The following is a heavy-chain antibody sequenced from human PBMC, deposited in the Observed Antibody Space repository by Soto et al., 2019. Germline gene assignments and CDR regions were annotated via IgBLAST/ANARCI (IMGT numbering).Heavy chain of an antibody. V-gene: IGHV3-64D*08. CDR2: ISSNGGST. J-gene: IGHJ4*02. Sequence: GGSLRLSCSASGFTFSSYAMHWVRQAPGKGLEYVSAISSNGGSTYYADSVKGRFTISRDNSKNTLYLQMSSLRAEDTAVYYWVKARIQLWSNPDYWGQGTLVTVSS. CDR3: VKARIQLWSNPDY. D-gene: IGHD5-18*01. CDR1: GFTFSSYA.